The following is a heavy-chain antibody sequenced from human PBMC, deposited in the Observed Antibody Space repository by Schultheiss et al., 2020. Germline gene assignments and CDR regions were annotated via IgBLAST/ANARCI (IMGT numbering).Heavy chain of an antibody. D-gene: IGHD2-2*01. V-gene: IGHV3-30-3*01. CDR3: ALLRGYCSSTSCWANYYYYGMDV. Sequence: GSLRLSCAASGFTFSSYAMHWVRQAPGKGLEWVAVISYDGSNKYYADSVKGRFTISRDNSKNTLYLQMNSLRAEDTAVYYCALLRGYCSSTSCWANYYYYGMDVWGQGTTVTVSS. CDR2: ISYDGSNK. CDR1: GFTFSSYA. J-gene: IGHJ6*02.